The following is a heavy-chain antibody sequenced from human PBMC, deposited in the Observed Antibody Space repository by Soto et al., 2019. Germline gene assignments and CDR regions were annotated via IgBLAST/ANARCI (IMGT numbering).Heavy chain of an antibody. J-gene: IGHJ5*02. V-gene: IGHV3-49*03. CDR3: TRARTIFGVVNWFDP. D-gene: IGHD3-3*01. CDR2: IRSKAYGGTT. CDR1: GFTFGDYA. Sequence: GGSLRLSCTASGFTFGDYAMSWFRQAPGKGLEWVGFIRSKAYGGTTEYAASVKGRFTISRDDSKSIAYLQMNSLKTEDTAVYYCTRARTIFGVVNWFDPWGQGTLVTVSS.